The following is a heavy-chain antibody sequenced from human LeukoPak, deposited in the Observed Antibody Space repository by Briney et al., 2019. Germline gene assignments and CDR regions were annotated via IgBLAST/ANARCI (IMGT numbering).Heavy chain of an antibody. CDR2: IFFSGST. D-gene: IGHD3-9*01. V-gene: IGHV4-59*01. J-gene: IGHJ4*02. Sequence: SETLSLTCTVSGGSINSYYWSWIRQPPGKGLEWIGYIFFSGSTNYNPSLKSRVTISVDTFKNQFSLKLSPVTAADTAVYYCAREGPRYFDWYFDYWGQGTLVTVSS. CDR1: GGSINSYY. CDR3: AREGPRYFDWYFDY.